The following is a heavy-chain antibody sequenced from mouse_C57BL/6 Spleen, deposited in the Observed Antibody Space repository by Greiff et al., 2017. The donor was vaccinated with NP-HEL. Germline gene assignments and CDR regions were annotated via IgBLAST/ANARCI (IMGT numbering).Heavy chain of an antibody. V-gene: IGHV1-15*01. CDR1: GYTFTDYE. J-gene: IGHJ4*01. D-gene: IGHD1-2*01. Sequence: QVQLQQSGAELVRPGASVTLSCKASGYTFTDYEMHWVKQTPVHGLEWIGAIDPETGGTAYNQKFKGKAILTADKSSSTAYMELRSLTSEDSAVYDCTRRDYYGVYAMDYWGQGTSVTVAS. CDR3: TRRDYYGVYAMDY. CDR2: IDPETGGT.